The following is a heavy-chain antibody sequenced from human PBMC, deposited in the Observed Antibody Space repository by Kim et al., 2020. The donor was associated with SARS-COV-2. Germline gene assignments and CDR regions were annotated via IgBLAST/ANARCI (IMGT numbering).Heavy chain of an antibody. CDR3: ATPLTTGGFDL. D-gene: IGHD1-1*01. CDR2: IYYTGST. V-gene: IGHV4-39*01. Sequence: SETLSLTCTVSGGSITSNYYWGWIRQPPGKGLEWMGSIYYTGSTSYNPSLKSRVTISLGTSTTPFSLKLRSVTAADTAVYYCATPLTTGGFDLWGRGTMVTVSS. J-gene: IGHJ3*01. CDR1: GGSITSNYY.